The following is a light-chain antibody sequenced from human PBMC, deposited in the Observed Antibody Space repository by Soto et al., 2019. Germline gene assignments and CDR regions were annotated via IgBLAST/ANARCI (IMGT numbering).Light chain of an antibody. V-gene: IGLV3-21*02. CDR1: NIGSNS. J-gene: IGLJ2*01. Sequence: SYELTQPPSVSVAPGQTARFTCGGNNIGSNSVHWYQQKPGQAPVVVVYDDTVRPSGIPERFSGFNSGNTATLTVSRVEAGDEADYYCQVWDNGNDQVVFGGGTQLTVL. CDR2: DDT. CDR3: QVWDNGNDQVV.